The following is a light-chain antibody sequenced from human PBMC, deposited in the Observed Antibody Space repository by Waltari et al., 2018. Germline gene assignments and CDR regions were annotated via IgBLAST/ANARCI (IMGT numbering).Light chain of an antibody. Sequence: IQMTQSPSTLSASVADRVTITCRASQSISSWLAWYQQKPGKAPKLLIYKASSLESGVPSRFSGSGSGTEFTLTISSLQPDDFATYYCQQYNSYWTFGQGTKVEIK. CDR2: KAS. J-gene: IGKJ1*01. V-gene: IGKV1-5*03. CDR3: QQYNSYWT. CDR1: QSISSW.